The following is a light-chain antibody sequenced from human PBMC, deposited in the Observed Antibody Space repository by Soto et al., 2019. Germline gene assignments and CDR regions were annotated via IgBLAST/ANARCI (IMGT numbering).Light chain of an antibody. V-gene: IGKV3-20*01. Sequence: EIVLTQSPGTLSLSPEKRATLSCRAGESISSSYLALYQQRPGQAPRLLIYGASTRATGIPDRFSGSGSGTDFTLTISRLEPEDSAVYYCQQYGGSPRTFGQVTKVEIK. CDR3: QQYGGSPRT. CDR1: ESISSSY. CDR2: GAS. J-gene: IGKJ1*01.